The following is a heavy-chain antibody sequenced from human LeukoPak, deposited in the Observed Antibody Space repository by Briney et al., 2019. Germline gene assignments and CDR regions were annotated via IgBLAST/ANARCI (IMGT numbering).Heavy chain of an antibody. J-gene: IGHJ4*02. CDR1: GFTFSSYA. CDR2: ISGSGGRT. V-gene: IGHV3-23*01. D-gene: IGHD1-26*01. Sequence: PGGSLRLSCAASGFTFSSYAMTWVRQAPGKGLEWVSGISGSGGRTYYADSVKGRFIIARDDSKTTHYLQMNSLRADDTAVYYCAKDSGIVGATYFDYWGQGTLVTVSA. CDR3: AKDSGIVGATYFDY.